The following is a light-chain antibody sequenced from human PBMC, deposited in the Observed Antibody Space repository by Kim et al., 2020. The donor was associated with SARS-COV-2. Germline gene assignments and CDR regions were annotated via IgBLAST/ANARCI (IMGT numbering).Light chain of an antibody. CDR2: DAS. J-gene: IGKJ1*01. Sequence: IVLTQSPGTLSLSPGERGTLSCRASQNIGTNFLAWYQQRPGRAPRLLIYDASVRATGVPDRFSGSGSGTDFTLTISGLEPEDFAVFYCQQYFSSPPTFGQGTKVDIK. V-gene: IGKV3-20*01. CDR3: QQYFSSPPT. CDR1: QNIGTNF.